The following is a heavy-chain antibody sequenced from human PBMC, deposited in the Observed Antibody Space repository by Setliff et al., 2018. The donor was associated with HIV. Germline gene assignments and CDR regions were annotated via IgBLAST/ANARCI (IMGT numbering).Heavy chain of an antibody. Sequence: HPGGSLRLSCAASGFTFSTYSMNWVRQAPGKGLEWISYISSSSSTIYYADSVKGRFTISRDNSKNTLYLQMNSLRAEDTAVYYCAKDQGYYDSSGYYLDYWGQGTLVTVS. J-gene: IGHJ4*02. D-gene: IGHD3-22*01. CDR3: AKDQGYYDSSGYYLDY. V-gene: IGHV3-48*01. CDR2: ISSSSSTI. CDR1: GFTFSTYS.